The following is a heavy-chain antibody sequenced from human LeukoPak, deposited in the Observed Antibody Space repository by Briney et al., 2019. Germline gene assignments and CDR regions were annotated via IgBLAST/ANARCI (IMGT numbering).Heavy chain of an antibody. V-gene: IGHV4-59*12. D-gene: IGHD3-3*02. CDR3: ARGPIIRYYYYMDV. CDR1: GGSISSYY. J-gene: IGHJ6*03. CDR2: IYYSGST. Sequence: SETLSLTCTVSGGSISSYYWSWIRQPPGKGLEWIGYIYYSGSTYYNPSLKSRVTISVDTSKNQFSLKLSSVTAADTAVYYCARGPIIRYYYYMDVWGKGTTVTVSS.